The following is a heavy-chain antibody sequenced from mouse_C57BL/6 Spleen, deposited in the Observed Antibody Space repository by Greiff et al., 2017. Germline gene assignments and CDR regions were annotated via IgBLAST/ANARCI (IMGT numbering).Heavy chain of an antibody. CDR3: EIYYGSSAWFAY. J-gene: IGHJ3*01. CDR1: GYSFTDYN. Sequence: VQLQQSGPELVKPGASVKISCKASGYSFTDYNMNWVKQSNGKSLEWIGVINPNYGTTSSNQKFKGKATLTVDQSSSTAYLQLNSLTSEDSAVYYCEIYYGSSAWFAYWGQGTLVTVSA. D-gene: IGHD1-1*01. CDR2: INPNYGTT. V-gene: IGHV1-39*01.